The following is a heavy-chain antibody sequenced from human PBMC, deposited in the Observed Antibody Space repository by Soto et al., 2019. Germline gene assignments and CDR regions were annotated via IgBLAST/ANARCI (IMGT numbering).Heavy chain of an antibody. CDR3: TTVLEY. CDR2: IDGVGAGT. J-gene: IGHJ4*02. V-gene: IGHV3-74*01. Sequence: VGSLRLSCAASGFTFTNYWMHWVRQVPGKGLVWVSRIDGVGAGTSYSDSVRGRFTISRDNAENMLYLQMNSLSAEDTAVYYCTTVLEYWGQGTLVTVSS. CDR1: GFTFTNYW.